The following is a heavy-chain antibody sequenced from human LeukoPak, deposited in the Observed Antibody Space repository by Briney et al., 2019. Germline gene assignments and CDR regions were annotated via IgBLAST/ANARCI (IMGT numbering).Heavy chain of an antibody. V-gene: IGHV4-30-2*01. J-gene: IGHJ4*02. Sequence: SETLSLTYAVSGGSISSGGYSWSWIRQPPGKGLEWIGYIYHSGSTYYNPSLKSRVTISVDRSKNQFSLKLSSVTAADTAVYYCARAGTYYYGSGRYDYRGQGTLVTVSS. CDR2: IYHSGST. D-gene: IGHD3-10*01. CDR3: ARAGTYYYGSGRYDY. CDR1: GGSISSGGYS.